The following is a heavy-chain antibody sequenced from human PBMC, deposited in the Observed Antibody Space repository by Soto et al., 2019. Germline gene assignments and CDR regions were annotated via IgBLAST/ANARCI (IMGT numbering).Heavy chain of an antibody. CDR3: ARGAGYDPFDY. Sequence: GFLKLSGASSGITFTRYAMGWVRQAPGKGLECVSVVSRGGSTHYADSVTGRFIVSRDNSKNTVSLQMNSLRTDDTAVYYCARGAGYDPFDYWGQGVLVTVSS. V-gene: IGHV3-23*01. J-gene: IGHJ4*02. D-gene: IGHD5-12*01. CDR2: VSRGGST. CDR1: GITFTRYA.